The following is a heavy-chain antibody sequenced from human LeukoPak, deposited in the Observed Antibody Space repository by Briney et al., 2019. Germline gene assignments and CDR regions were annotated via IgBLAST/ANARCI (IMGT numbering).Heavy chain of an antibody. Sequence: GASVKVSCKASGYTFTGYYMHWVRQAPGQGLEWMGWINPNSGGTNYAQKFQGRVTMTRDTSISTAYMELSRLRSDDTAVYYCARDLVAAPYYYYYYMDVWGKGTTVTVSS. CDR3: ARDLVAAPYYYYYYMDV. V-gene: IGHV1-2*02. CDR1: GYTFTGYY. D-gene: IGHD6-6*01. CDR2: INPNSGGT. J-gene: IGHJ6*03.